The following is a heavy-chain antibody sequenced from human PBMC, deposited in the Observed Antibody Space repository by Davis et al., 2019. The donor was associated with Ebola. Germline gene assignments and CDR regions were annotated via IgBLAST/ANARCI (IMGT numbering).Heavy chain of an antibody. CDR2: IYYSGST. J-gene: IGHJ3*02. Sequence: SETLSLTCTVSGGPISSYYWSWIRQPPGKGLEWIGYIYYSGSTNYNPSLKSRVTISVDTSKNQFSLKLSSVTAADTAVYYWAGEGDLVVVGGATKGVGAFDIWGQGTMVTVSS. CDR1: GGPISSYY. CDR3: AGEGDLVVVGGATKGVGAFDI. D-gene: IGHD2-15*01. V-gene: IGHV4-59*12.